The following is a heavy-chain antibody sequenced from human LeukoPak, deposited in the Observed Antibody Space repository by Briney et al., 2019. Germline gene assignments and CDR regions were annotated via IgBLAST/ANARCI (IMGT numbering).Heavy chain of an antibody. Sequence: GASVKVSCKASGFTFTSSAVQWVRQARGQRLEWIGWIVVGSGNTNYAQKFQERVTITRDMSTSTAYMELSGLRSEDTAVYYCAADLKYDILTGYYTSGWFDPWGQGTLVTVSS. CDR1: GFTFTSSA. CDR3: AADLKYDILTGYYTSGWFDP. CDR2: IVVGSGNT. V-gene: IGHV1-58*01. J-gene: IGHJ5*02. D-gene: IGHD3-9*01.